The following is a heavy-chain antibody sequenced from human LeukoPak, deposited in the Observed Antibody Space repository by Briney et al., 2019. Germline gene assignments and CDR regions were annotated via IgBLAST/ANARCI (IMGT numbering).Heavy chain of an antibody. CDR1: GFTFSSYA. Sequence: PGGSLRLSCAASGFTFSSYAMSWVRQAPGKGLEWVSAISGSGGSTYYADSVKGRFTISRDNSKNTLYLQMNSLRAEDTAVYYCAKGGYYDSSGYYSNDHRFDYWGQGTLVTVSS. D-gene: IGHD3-22*01. CDR3: AKGGYYDSSGYYSNDHRFDY. J-gene: IGHJ4*02. CDR2: ISGSGGST. V-gene: IGHV3-23*01.